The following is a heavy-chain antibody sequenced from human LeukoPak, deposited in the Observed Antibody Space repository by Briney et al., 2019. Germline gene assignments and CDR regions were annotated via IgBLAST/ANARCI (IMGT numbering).Heavy chain of an antibody. CDR3: ARVGGMTTINNAASEL. CDR2: IYHTGST. D-gene: IGHD4-4*01. CDR1: GGPLKSYY. V-gene: IGHV4-59*01. J-gene: IGHJ3*01. Sequence: SETLSLTCTVSGGPLKSYYWNWIRQPPGERLEWIGYIYHTGSTNYNPSLKSRMTISLDTSQNHFSLKLTSVTAADTAIYYCARVGGMTTINNAASELWGRGTVVTVSS.